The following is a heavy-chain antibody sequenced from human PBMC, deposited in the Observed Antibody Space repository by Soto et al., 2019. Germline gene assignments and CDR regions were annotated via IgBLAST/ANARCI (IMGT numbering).Heavy chain of an antibody. V-gene: IGHV3-23*01. D-gene: IGHD3-10*01. Sequence: GGSLRLSCAASGFTFSNYNMNWVRQSPGKGLEWASTITGGGTNTYYADSVEGRFTISRDNSKNTLHLQMNSLRAEDTAVYYCAKGRGSASQYNFDYWGQGTLVTVSS. CDR3: AKGRGSASQYNFDY. J-gene: IGHJ4*02. CDR2: ITGGGTNT. CDR1: GFTFSNYN.